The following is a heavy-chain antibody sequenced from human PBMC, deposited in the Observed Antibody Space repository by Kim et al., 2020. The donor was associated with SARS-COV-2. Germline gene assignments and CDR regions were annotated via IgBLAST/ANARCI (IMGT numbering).Heavy chain of an antibody. Sequence: QKFKGRVTMTRDTSISTAYMELSRLRSDDTAVYYCARGVTMVRGARGFDYWGQGTLVTVSS. V-gene: IGHV1-2*02. CDR3: ARGVTMVRGARGFDY. D-gene: IGHD3-10*01. J-gene: IGHJ4*02.